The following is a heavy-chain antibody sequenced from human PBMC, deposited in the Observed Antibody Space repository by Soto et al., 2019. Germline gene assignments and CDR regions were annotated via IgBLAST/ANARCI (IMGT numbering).Heavy chain of an antibody. CDR2: IIPIFGAT. CDR3: ARGETYYDLLTGYSPLAY. CDR1: GGTFSSYA. V-gene: IGHV1-69*06. D-gene: IGHD3-9*01. Sequence: QVQLVQSGAEVRKPGSSVNVSCKASGGTFSSYAISWVRQAPGQGLAWMGGIIPIFGATKYAQKFQGRVTITADKSTSTAYMELGSLRSEDTAVYYCARGETYYDLLTGYSPLAYWGQGTLVTVSS. J-gene: IGHJ4*02.